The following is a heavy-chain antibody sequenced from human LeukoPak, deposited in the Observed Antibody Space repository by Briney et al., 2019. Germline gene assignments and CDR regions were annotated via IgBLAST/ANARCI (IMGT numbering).Heavy chain of an antibody. CDR3: ARDHGRDPTLPYYYDSSGLDY. V-gene: IGHV4-61*01. D-gene: IGHD3-22*01. J-gene: IGHJ4*02. Sequence: PSETLSLTCTVSGGSVSSGSYYWSWIRQPPGKGLEWIGYIYYSGSTNYNPSLKSRVTISVDTSKNQFSLKLSSVTAADTAVYYCARDHGRDPTLPYYYDSSGLDYWGQGTLVTVSS. CDR2: IYYSGST. CDR1: GGSVSSGSYY.